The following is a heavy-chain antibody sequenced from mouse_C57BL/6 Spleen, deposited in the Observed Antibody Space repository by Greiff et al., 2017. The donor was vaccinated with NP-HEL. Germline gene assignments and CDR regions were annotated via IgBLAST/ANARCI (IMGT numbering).Heavy chain of an antibody. CDR2: IDPENGDT. J-gene: IGHJ2*01. V-gene: IGHV14-4*01. Sequence: VQLQQSGAELVRPGASVKLSCTASGFNIKDDYMHWVKQRPEQGLEWIGWIDPENGDTEYASKFQGKATITADTSSNTAYLQLSSLTSEDTAVYYCTTSRGEDDYGYYFDYWGQGTTLTVSS. D-gene: IGHD1-1*01. CDR3: TTSRGEDDYGYYFDY. CDR1: GFNIKDDY.